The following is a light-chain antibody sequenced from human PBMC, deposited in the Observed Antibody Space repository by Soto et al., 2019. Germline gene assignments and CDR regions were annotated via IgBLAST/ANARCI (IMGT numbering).Light chain of an antibody. CDR2: GAS. J-gene: IGKJ4*01. V-gene: IGKV3-11*01. Sequence: EIVMTQSPATLSVSPGERVTLSCRASQSLTRNLAWYQQKPGQAPRLLIYGASSRATGIPARFSGSGSGTDFTLTISSLEPEDFAVYYCQQRSNWPLTFGGGTKVDIK. CDR1: QSLTRN. CDR3: QQRSNWPLT.